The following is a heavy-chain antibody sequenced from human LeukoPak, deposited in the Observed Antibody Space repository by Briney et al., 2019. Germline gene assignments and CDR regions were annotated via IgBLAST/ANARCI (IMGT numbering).Heavy chain of an antibody. CDR1: GGTFSSYA. Sequence: VKVSCKASGGTFSSYAMSWVRQAPGQGLEWMGGIIPIFGTANYAQKFQGRVTITADESTSTAYMELSSLRSEDTAVYYCAIEDSSGYSEVAFDIWGQGTMVTVSS. D-gene: IGHD3-22*01. V-gene: IGHV1-69*01. J-gene: IGHJ3*02. CDR2: IIPIFGTA. CDR3: AIEDSSGYSEVAFDI.